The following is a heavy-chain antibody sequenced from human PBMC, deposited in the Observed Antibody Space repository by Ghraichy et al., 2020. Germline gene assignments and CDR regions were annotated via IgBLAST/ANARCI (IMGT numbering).Heavy chain of an antibody. CDR1: GFTFSSHS. CDR2: ISSSSSSI. Sequence: GESLNISCAASGFTFSSHSMNWVRQAPGKGLEWVSSISSSSSSIYYAESLEGRFTISRDNAKNSLYLQMNSLRAEDTAVYYCARSHYDISGYHHYWGQGTLVTVSS. CDR3: ARSHYDISGYHHY. D-gene: IGHD3-22*01. J-gene: IGHJ4*02. V-gene: IGHV3-21*01.